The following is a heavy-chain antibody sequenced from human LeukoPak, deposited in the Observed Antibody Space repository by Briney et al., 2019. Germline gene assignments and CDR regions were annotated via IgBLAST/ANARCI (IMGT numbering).Heavy chain of an antibody. Sequence: SETLYLSSTVSGGSISGYYWTWIRQPPGKGLEAIGYIYYSGSTNYNPSLKSRVTMSVDTSKNQFSLKLSSVTAADTAVYYCERHDPRGEAARLGYFDYWGQGTLVTVSS. CDR2: IYYSGST. CDR3: ERHDPRGEAARLGYFDY. CDR1: GGSISGYY. D-gene: IGHD6-6*01. J-gene: IGHJ4*02. V-gene: IGHV4-59*08.